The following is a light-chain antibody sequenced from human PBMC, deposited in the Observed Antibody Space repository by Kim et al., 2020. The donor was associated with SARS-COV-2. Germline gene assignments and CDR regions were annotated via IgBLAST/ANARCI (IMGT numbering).Light chain of an antibody. J-gene: IGLJ2*01. CDR3: QAWGTRTVV. Sequence: SYELTQPPSVSVSPGQTASITCSGDKLGDKYAYWYQQKPGQSPVLVIYEDTKRPSGIPERFSASNSENTATLTISGTQAIDEADYHCQAWGTRTVVFGGGTQLTVL. CDR2: EDT. CDR1: KLGDKY. V-gene: IGLV3-1*01.